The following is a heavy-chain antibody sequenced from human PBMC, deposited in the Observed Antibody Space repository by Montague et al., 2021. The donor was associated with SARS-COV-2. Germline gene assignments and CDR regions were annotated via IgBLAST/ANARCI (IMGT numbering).Heavy chain of an antibody. D-gene: IGHD2-8*01. J-gene: IGHJ4*02. Sequence: YLRLSLAASGFTFSSYEMNWVRQAPGKGLEWVSYISSTGSTIFYADSVKGRFTISRDNAKNSLYLQMNSLRAEDTAVYYCASRAPTRIVLMVYAIGGYFDYWGQGTLVTVSS. CDR2: ISSTGSTI. CDR3: ASRAPTRIVLMVYAIGGYFDY. CDR1: GFTFSSYE. V-gene: IGHV3-48*03.